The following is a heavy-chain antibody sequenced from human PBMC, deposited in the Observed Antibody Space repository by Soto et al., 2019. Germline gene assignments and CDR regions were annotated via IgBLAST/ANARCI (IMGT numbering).Heavy chain of an antibody. J-gene: IGHJ6*02. V-gene: IGHV1-46*01. CDR3: AKNLAYCGGDCSYYYGMDV. Sequence: QVQLVQSGAEVKKPGASVKVSCKASGYTLTSYYMHWVRQAPGQGLEWMGIINPSGGSTSYAQKSQGRVTMTRDTSTSTVYMELSSLRSEDTAVYYCAKNLAYCGGDCSYYYGMDVWGQGTTVTVSS. D-gene: IGHD2-21*02. CDR2: INPSGGST. CDR1: GYTLTSYY.